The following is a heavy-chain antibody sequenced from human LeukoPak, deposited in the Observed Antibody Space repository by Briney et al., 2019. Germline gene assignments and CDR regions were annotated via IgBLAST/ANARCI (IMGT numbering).Heavy chain of an antibody. V-gene: IGHV1-46*01. CDR2: FNPSGGST. J-gene: IGHJ4*02. D-gene: IGHD3-3*01. CDR3: ARDGAPIFGVVNPGLGLDY. CDR1: GYTFTSYY. Sequence: ASVKVSCKASGYTFTSYYMHWVRQAPGQGLEWMGIFNPSGGSTGYAQKFQGRVTMTRDTSTSTVYMELSSLRSEDTAVYYCARDGAPIFGVVNPGLGLDYWGQGTLVTVSS.